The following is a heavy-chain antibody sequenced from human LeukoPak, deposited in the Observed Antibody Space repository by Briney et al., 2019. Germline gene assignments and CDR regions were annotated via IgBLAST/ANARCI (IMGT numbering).Heavy chain of an antibody. J-gene: IGHJ4*02. CDR3: ARQSGYSSGWPFDY. D-gene: IGHD6-25*01. Sequence: SETLSLTCAVSGYSIGSGYYWGWIRQPPGKGLEWIGSIYHSGSTYYNPSLKSRVTISVDTSKNQFSLKLSSVTAADTAVYYCARQSGYSSGWPFDYWGQGTLVTVPS. CDR1: GYSIGSGYY. V-gene: IGHV4-38-2*01. CDR2: IYHSGST.